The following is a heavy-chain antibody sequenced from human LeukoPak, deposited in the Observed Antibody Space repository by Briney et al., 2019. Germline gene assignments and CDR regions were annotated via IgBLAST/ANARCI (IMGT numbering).Heavy chain of an antibody. CDR2: IYYSGST. CDR1: GGSISSYY. V-gene: IGHV4-59*01. J-gene: IGHJ5*02. Sequence: SETLSLTCTVSGGSISSYYWSWIRQPPGKGLEWIGYIYYSGSTNYNPSLKSRVTISVDTSKNQFSLKLSSVTAADTAVYYCARIAGDYYDTTGYFRRWFDPWGQGTLVTVSS. CDR3: ARIAGDYYDTTGYFRRWFDP. D-gene: IGHD3-22*01.